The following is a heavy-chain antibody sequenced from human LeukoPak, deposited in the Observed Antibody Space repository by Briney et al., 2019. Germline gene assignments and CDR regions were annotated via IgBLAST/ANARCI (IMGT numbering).Heavy chain of an antibody. J-gene: IGHJ4*02. D-gene: IGHD1-26*01. V-gene: IGHV3-74*01. CDR1: GFTFSNFW. Sequence: GGSLRPSCAGSGFTFSNFWVHWVRQAPGKGLVWVSRVNEDGSRTDYADSVQGRFSISRDNAKNRLYLQMNSLTVEDTAVYYCARSMSGRYDFWGQGTLVTVSS. CDR3: ARSMSGRYDF. CDR2: VNEDGSRT.